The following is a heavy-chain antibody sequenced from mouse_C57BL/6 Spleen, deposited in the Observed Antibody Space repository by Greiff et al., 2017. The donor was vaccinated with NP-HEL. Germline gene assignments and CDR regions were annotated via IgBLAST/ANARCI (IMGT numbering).Heavy chain of an antibody. D-gene: IGHD1-1*01. CDR3: ARKFNLVGAYFDV. J-gene: IGHJ1*03. Sequence: EVKLMESGGGLVKPGGSLKLSCAASGFTFSDYGMHWVRQAPEKGLEWVAYISSGSSTIYYADTVKGRFTISRDNAKNTLFLQMTSLRSEDTAMYYCARKFNLVGAYFDVWGTGTTVTVSS. CDR2: ISSGSSTI. V-gene: IGHV5-17*01. CDR1: GFTFSDYG.